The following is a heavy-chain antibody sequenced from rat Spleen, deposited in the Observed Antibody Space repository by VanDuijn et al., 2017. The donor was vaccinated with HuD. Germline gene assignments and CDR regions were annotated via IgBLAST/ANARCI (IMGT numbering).Heavy chain of an antibody. CDR1: GFTFNNYW. J-gene: IGHJ1*01. CDR2: ITDTGGII. D-gene: IGHD1-11*01. CDR3: ARHSEGTDHWYFDF. V-gene: IGHV5-31*01. Sequence: EVQLVESGGGLVQPGRSLKLSCVASGFTFNNYWMSWIRQAPGKGLEWVASITDTGGIIYYPDSVKGRFTISRDNAKSTLYLQMDSLRSEDTATYYCARHSEGTDHWYFDFWGPGTMVTVSS.